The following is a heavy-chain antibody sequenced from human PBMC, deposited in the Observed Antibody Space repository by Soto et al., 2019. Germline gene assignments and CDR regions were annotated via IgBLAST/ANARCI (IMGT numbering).Heavy chain of an antibody. D-gene: IGHD4-17*01. CDR3: ARVFDDYGDSEFDY. CDR1: GGSISSGGYY. J-gene: IGHJ4*02. V-gene: IGHV4-31*01. Sequence: QVQLQESGPGLVKPSQTLSLTCTVSGGSISSGGYYWSWIRQHPGKGVEWIGYFDYSGSTYYNPSRKSQVTTSVDTPKNQFSLKQSSVTAADTAVYYCARVFDDYGDSEFDYWGQGTLVTVSS. CDR2: FDYSGST.